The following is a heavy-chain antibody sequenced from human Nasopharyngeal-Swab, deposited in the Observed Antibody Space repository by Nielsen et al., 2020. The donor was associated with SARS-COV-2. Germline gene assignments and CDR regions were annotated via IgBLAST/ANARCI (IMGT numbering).Heavy chain of an antibody. J-gene: IGHJ4*02. V-gene: IGHV1-69*13. CDR1: GGTFSSYA. CDR3: ARDGRDSVGATDY. CDR2: IIPIFGTA. Sequence: SVKVSCKASGGTFSSYAISWVRQAPGQGLEWMGGIIPIFGTANYAQKFQGRVTITADESTSTAYMELSSLRSEDTAVYYCARDGRDSVGATDYWGQGTLVTVSS. D-gene: IGHD1-26*01.